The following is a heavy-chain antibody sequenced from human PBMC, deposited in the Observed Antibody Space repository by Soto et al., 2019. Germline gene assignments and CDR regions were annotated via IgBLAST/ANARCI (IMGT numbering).Heavy chain of an antibody. CDR2: ISHDGSKK. V-gene: IGHV3-30-3*01. CDR1: GFTFSSYA. J-gene: IGHJ3*02. D-gene: IGHD4-17*01. CDR3: ARDDHSWPASPSTVPDACDI. Sequence: QVQLVESGGGVVQPGRSLRLSCAASGFTFSSYAMHWVRQAPGKGLEWVALISHDGSKKYYADSVKGRFTISRDNSNNTLYLQINSLRAENTAVYYCARDDHSWPASPSTVPDACDIWGQGTMVTVSS.